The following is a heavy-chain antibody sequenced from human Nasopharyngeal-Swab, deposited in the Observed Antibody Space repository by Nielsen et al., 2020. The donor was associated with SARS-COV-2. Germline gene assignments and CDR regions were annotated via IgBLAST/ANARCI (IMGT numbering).Heavy chain of an antibody. D-gene: IGHD3-3*01. CDR2: ISSSSSTI. CDR3: ARDTTYDFWSGYSKSFDY. J-gene: IGHJ4*02. CDR1: GFTFSSYS. V-gene: IGHV3-48*01. Sequence: GGSLRLSCAASGFTFSSYSMNWVRQAPGKGLEWVSSISSSSSTIYYADSVKGRFTISRDNAKNSLYLQMNSLRAEDTAVYYCARDTTYDFWSGYSKSFDYWGQGTLVTVSS.